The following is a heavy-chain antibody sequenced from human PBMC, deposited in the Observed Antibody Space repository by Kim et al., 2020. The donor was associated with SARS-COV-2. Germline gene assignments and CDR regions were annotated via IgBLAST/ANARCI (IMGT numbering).Heavy chain of an antibody. J-gene: IGHJ4*02. D-gene: IGHD2-8*02. V-gene: IGHV1-2*02. CDR1: GYTFTGYY. CDR3: AKEKKSDGMSRVVSHHGFDY. Sequence: ASVKVSCKASGYTFTGYYMHWVRQAPGQGLEWMGWINPNSGGTNYAQKFQGRVTMTRDTSISTAYMELSRLRSDDTAVYYCAKEKKSDGMSRVVSHHGFDYWGQGTLVTVSS. CDR2: INPNSGGT.